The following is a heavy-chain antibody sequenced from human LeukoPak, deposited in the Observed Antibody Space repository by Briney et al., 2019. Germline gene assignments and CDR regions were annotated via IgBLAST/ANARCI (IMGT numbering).Heavy chain of an antibody. J-gene: IGHJ4*02. Sequence: PSETLSLTCAVYGGSFSGYYGSWIRQSPGKGLEWIGEIYHSGSTNYSPSLKSRVTISVDTSKNQFSLKLNSVTAADTAVYYCARAYFSEIDWGRGTLVTVSS. CDR2: IYHSGST. D-gene: IGHD3-9*01. CDR1: GGSFSGYY. V-gene: IGHV4-34*01. CDR3: ARAYFSEID.